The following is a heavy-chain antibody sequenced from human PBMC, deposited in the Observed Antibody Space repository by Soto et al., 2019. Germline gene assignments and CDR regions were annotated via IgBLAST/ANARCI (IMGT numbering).Heavy chain of an antibody. CDR2: IHDSGST. CDR3: VRESAGSGKNNWFDP. V-gene: IGHV4-59*01. Sequence: QVQLQESGPGLVKPSETLSLTCTVSGASISTYYWSWVRQPPGKGLEWIGYIHDSGSTYYNPSLKSRVTMSLDTSRNQFFLQLNSVTAADTAVYYCVRESAGSGKNNWFDPWGQGMLVTVSS. CDR1: GASISTYY. J-gene: IGHJ5*02. D-gene: IGHD3-10*01.